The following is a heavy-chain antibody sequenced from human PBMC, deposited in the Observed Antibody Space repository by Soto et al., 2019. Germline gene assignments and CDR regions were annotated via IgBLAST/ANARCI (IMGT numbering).Heavy chain of an antibody. CDR3: ATDQRQWLVREGFDY. CDR1: GFTFSSYG. CDR2: ISYDGSNK. Sequence: QVQLVESGGGVVQPGRSLRLSCAASGFTFSSYGMHWVRQAPGKGLEWVAVISYDGSNKYYADSVKGRFTISRDNSTNTLYLQMNSLRAEDTAVYYCATDQRQWLVREGFDYWGQGTLVTVSS. J-gene: IGHJ4*02. V-gene: IGHV3-30*03. D-gene: IGHD6-19*01.